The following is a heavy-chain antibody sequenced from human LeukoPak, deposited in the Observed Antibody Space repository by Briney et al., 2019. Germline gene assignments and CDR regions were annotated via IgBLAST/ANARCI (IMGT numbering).Heavy chain of an antibody. D-gene: IGHD3-10*01. Sequence: SQTLSLTCAVSGDIFSSNSAAWHWIRQSPSRGLEWLGRTYYRSNWYNDYAVSVKSRITINPDTSKNQFSLQLNSVTPEDTAVYYCAREGKSAWRTFYYGSGSLTNFDYWGQGTLVTVSS. J-gene: IGHJ4*02. CDR2: TYYRSNWYN. CDR1: GDIFSSNSAA. V-gene: IGHV6-1*01. CDR3: AREGKSAWRTFYYGSGSLTNFDY.